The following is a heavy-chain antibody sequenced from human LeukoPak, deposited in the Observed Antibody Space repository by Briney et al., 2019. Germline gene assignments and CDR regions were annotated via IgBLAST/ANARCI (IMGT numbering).Heavy chain of an antibody. CDR1: GYTFTSYG. CDR2: ISAYNCNT. V-gene: IGHV1-18*01. D-gene: IGHD6-13*01. CDR3: ARTRRQQQLNWFDP. J-gene: IGHJ5*02. Sequence: GASVKVSCKASGYTFTSYGISWVRQAPGQGLEWMGWISAYNCNTNYAQKLQGRVTMTTDTSTSTAYMELRSLRSDDTAVYYCARTRRQQQLNWFDPWGQGTLVTVSS.